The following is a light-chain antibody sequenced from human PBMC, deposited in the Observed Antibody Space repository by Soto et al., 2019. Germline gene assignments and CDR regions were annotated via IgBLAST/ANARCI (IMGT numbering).Light chain of an antibody. V-gene: IGLV2-14*01. CDR1: SSDIGGYDY. CDR3: WLNSRPRNFV. Sequence: QSALTQPASVSGSPGQSITISCTGTSSDIGGYDYVSWYQQRPGKAPKLMIYEVRYRPSGVSNRFSGSKSGNTASLTISGVQAEEEAVYFLWLNSRPRNFVFGTWTKVTVL. CDR2: EVR. J-gene: IGLJ1*01.